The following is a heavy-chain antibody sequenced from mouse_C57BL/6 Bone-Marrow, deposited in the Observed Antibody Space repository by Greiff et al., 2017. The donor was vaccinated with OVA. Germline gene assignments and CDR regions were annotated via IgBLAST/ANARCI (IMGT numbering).Heavy chain of an antibody. V-gene: IGHV14-3*01. CDR2: IDPANGNT. Sequence: DVQLLESVAELVRPGASVKLSCTASGFTIKNNYMHWVKQRPEQGLEWIGRIDPANGNTKYAAKFKGKATITADKSSNTAYLQLSSLTSEDTAIYYCGRGGSSCFAYWGQGTLVTVSA. CDR1: GFTIKNNY. CDR3: GRGGSSCFAY. J-gene: IGHJ3*01.